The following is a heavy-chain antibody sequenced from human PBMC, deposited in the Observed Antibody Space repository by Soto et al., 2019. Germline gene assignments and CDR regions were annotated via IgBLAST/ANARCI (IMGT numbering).Heavy chain of an antibody. V-gene: IGHV4-39*01. D-gene: IGHD1-26*01. J-gene: IGHJ4*01. CDR1: GGSISSSSYY. CDR2: IYYSGST. CDR3: ASHSGSYYSGIAYFDY. Sequence: SETLSLTCSVSGGSISSSSYYWGWIRQPPGKGLEWIGSIYYSGSTYYNPSLKSRVTISVDTSKNQFSLKLSSVTAADTAVYYFASHSGSYYSGIAYFDYWGQGTLVTVSS.